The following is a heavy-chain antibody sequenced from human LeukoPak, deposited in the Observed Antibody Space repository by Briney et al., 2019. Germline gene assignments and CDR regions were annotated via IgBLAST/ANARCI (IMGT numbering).Heavy chain of an antibody. D-gene: IGHD1-26*01. CDR3: VRGIVGAADYFDY. Sequence: GGSLRLSCEDSGFTFSSYSMNWVRQAPGKGLEWVSYISSSSSIIYYADSVKGRFTISRDNAKNSLYPQMNSLRAEDTAVYYCVRGIVGAADYFDYWGQGTLVTVSS. CDR2: ISSSSSII. J-gene: IGHJ4*02. CDR1: GFTFSSYS. V-gene: IGHV3-48*04.